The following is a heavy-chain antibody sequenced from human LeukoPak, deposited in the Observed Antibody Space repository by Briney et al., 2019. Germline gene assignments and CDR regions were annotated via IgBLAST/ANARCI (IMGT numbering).Heavy chain of an antibody. V-gene: IGHV3-74*01. J-gene: IGHJ1*01. CDR3: AKAYYDSSGYSAEYFQH. Sequence: GGSLRLSCAASGFTFSGYWMHWVRQAPGKGLVWVARINSDGDSISYPDSVKGRFTISRDNAKSTVFLQMNSLRAEDTAVYYCAKAYYDSSGYSAEYFQHWGQGTLVIVS. CDR1: GFTFSGYW. CDR2: INSDGDSI. D-gene: IGHD3-22*01.